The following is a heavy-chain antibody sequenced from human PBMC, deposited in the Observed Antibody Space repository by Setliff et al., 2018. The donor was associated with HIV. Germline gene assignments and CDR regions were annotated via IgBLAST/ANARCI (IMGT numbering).Heavy chain of an antibody. CDR1: GGFISSYY. D-gene: IGHD2-15*01. Sequence: PSETLSLTCTGSGGFISSYYWGWTRQPPGKGLDWIGYIYTSGSTNYNPSLKSRVTISVDTSKNQFSLKLSSVTAADTALYYCASYTNQFAGGSLRWVAPWGPGTLVAVSS. J-gene: IGHJ5*02. CDR2: IYTSGST. V-gene: IGHV4-4*09. CDR3: ASYTNQFAGGSLRWVAP.